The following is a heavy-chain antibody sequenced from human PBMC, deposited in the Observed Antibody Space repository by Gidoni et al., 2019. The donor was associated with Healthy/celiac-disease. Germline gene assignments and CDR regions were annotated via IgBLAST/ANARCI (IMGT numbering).Heavy chain of an antibody. CDR2: ISYDGSNK. D-gene: IGHD2-15*01. J-gene: IGHJ5*02. V-gene: IGHV3-30*18. Sequence: QVQLVESGGGVVQPGRSLRLSCAASGFTFSSYGMHWVRQAPGKGLEWVAVISYDGSNKYYADSVKGRFTISRDNSKNTLYLQMNSLRAEDTAVYYCAKTYLPDRYCSGGSCYPAPGEFDPWGQGTLVTVSS. CDR1: GFTFSSYG. CDR3: AKTYLPDRYCSGGSCYPAPGEFDP.